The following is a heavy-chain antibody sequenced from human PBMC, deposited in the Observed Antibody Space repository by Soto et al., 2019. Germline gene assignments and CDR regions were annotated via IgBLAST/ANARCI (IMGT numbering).Heavy chain of an antibody. D-gene: IGHD2-21*02. V-gene: IGHV1-46*01. CDR3: ARELRTAGFDY. CDR1: GYTFTTYY. Sequence: GSVKVSFKASGYTFTTYYMHLVRQAPGQGLEWMGIINPSVGSTSYAQKFQGRVTMTTDTSTSTVYLELSSLRPEDTAVFYCARELRTAGFDYWGQGTLVTVSS. J-gene: IGHJ4*02. CDR2: INPSVGST.